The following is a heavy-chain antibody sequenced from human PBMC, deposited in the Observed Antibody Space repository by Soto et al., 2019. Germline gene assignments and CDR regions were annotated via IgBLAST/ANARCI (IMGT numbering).Heavy chain of an antibody. J-gene: IGHJ6*02. V-gene: IGHV3-49*03. CDR2: IRSKAYGGTT. D-gene: IGHD6-13*01. CDR3: TRDSSIAAVRKYYYYGMDV. CDR1: GFTFGDYA. Sequence: GGSLRLSCTASGFTFGDYAMSWFRQAPGKGLEWVGFIRSKAYGGTTEYAASVEGRFTISRDDSKSIAYLQMNSLKTEDAAVYYCTRDSSIAAVRKYYYYGMDVWGQGTTVTVSS.